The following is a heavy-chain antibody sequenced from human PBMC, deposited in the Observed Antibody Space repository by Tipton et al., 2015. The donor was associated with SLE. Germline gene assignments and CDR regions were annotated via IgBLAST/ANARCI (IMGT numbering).Heavy chain of an antibody. CDR3: AGVSRDAFEI. D-gene: IGHD5/OR15-5a*01. Sequence: TLSLTCAVSGGPFSGYYWSWIRQPPGKGLEWIGEINHSGSTNYNPSLKSRVTISVDTSKNQFSLKLSSVTAADTAVYYCAGVSRDAFEIWGQGTMVTVSS. J-gene: IGHJ3*02. V-gene: IGHV4-34*01. CDR2: INHSGST. CDR1: GGPFSGYY.